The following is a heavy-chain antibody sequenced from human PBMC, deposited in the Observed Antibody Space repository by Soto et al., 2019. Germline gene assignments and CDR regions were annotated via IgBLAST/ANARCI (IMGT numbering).Heavy chain of an antibody. CDR2: IYYSGST. CDR3: ARGRCSGGSCYSVRFDY. J-gene: IGHJ4*02. Sequence: SETQSLTCTVSGGSISSYYGSWIRQPPGKGLEWIGYIYYSGSTNYNPSLKSRVTISVDTSKNQFSLKLSSVTAADTAVYYCARGRCSGGSCYSVRFDYWGQGTLVTVSS. CDR1: GGSISSYY. D-gene: IGHD2-15*01. V-gene: IGHV4-59*01.